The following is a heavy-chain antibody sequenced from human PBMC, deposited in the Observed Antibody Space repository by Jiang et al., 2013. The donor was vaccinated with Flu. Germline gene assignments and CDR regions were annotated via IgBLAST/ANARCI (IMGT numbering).Heavy chain of an antibody. CDR3: ARGVLY. Sequence: GSGLVKPSQTLSLTCTVSGASISSGSYYWSWIRQHPGKGLEWIGYISYSGSTYYNPSLKSRVSISVDTSKSQFSLRLSSVTAADTAVYYCARGVLYWGQGTLVIVSS. CDR2: ISYSGST. J-gene: IGHJ4*02. V-gene: IGHV4-31*03. CDR1: GASISSGSYY.